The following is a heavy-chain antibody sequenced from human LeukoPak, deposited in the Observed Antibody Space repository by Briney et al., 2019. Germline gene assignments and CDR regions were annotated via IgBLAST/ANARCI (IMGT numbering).Heavy chain of an antibody. V-gene: IGHV4-31*03. CDR1: GGSISSGGYY. CDR2: IYYSGST. CDR3: ARDVAAAAHYYYYGMDV. J-gene: IGHJ6*02. D-gene: IGHD6-13*01. Sequence: SETLSLTCTVSGGSISSGGYYWSWIRQLPGKGLEWIGYIYYSGSTYYNPSLKSRVTISVDTSKNQFSLKLSSVTAADTAVYYCARDVAAAAHYYYYGMDVWGQGTTVTVSS.